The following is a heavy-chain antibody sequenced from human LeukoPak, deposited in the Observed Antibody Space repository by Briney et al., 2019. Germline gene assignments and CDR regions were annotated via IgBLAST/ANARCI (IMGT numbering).Heavy chain of an antibody. D-gene: IGHD5-24*01. Sequence: GGSLRLSCVASGFPFSSYWMTWVRQAPGKGLKWVANIKQDGSKKSYVDSVKGRFTISRDNAKNSLYLQMNSLRAEDTAIYYCTRVGYIDEGIDYWGQGTLVTVSS. CDR1: GFPFSSYW. V-gene: IGHV3-7*04. CDR2: IKQDGSKK. CDR3: TRVGYIDEGIDY. J-gene: IGHJ4*02.